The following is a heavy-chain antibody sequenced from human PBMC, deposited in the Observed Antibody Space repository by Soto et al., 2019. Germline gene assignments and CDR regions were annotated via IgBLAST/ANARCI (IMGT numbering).Heavy chain of an antibody. J-gene: IGHJ6*02. V-gene: IGHV1-69*01. Sequence: QVQLVQSGAEVKKPGSSVKVSCKASGGTFSSYAISWVRQAPGQGLEWMGGIIPIFGTANYAQKFQGRVTITADESTSTAYMELISLRSEDTDVYYCAVTVTTHYGMDGWGQGTTVTVSS. CDR1: GGTFSSYA. CDR3: AVTVTTHYGMDG. D-gene: IGHD4-17*01. CDR2: IIPIFGTA.